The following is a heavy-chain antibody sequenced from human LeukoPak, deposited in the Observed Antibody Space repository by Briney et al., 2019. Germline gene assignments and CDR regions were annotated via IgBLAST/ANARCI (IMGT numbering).Heavy chain of an antibody. V-gene: IGHV3-74*01. Sequence: GGSLRLSCAASGFTFSSYWMHWVRQAPGKGLVWVSRINSDGSSTSYADSVKGRFTISRDNAKNSLFLQMNSLRAEDTAMYYCAKGTKPVMTITDYWGQGILVTVSS. CDR1: GFTFSSYW. CDR2: INSDGSST. D-gene: IGHD1/OR15-1a*01. CDR3: AKGTKPVMTITDY. J-gene: IGHJ4*01.